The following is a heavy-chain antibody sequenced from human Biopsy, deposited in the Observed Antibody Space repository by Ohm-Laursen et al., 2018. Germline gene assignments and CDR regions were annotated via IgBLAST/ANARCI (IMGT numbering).Heavy chain of an antibody. J-gene: IGHJ4*02. CDR3: ARGRLRAVARFDY. Sequence: SDTLSLTCAVSGGSISSDYWSWIRQTPGKGLEWIGYINHSGSTNYNPSLKSRVTISVDTSKNQFSLKLSSVTAADTAVYYCARGRLRAVARFDYWGQGTLVTVSS. V-gene: IGHV4-59*12. CDR1: GGSISSDY. CDR2: INHSGST. D-gene: IGHD6-19*01.